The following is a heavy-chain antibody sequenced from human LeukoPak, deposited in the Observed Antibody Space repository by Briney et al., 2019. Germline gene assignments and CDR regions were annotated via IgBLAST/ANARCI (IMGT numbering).Heavy chain of an antibody. CDR3: ARDYRPGMDV. J-gene: IGHJ6*02. CDR2: IYNSEST. Sequence: SETLSLTCTVSGGSISGYYWSWIRQPPGKGLEWIGYIYNSESTNYNPSLRSRVTISADTSKNQFSLKLSSVTAADTAVYYCARDYRPGMDVWGQGTTVTVSS. CDR1: GGSISGYY. D-gene: IGHD6-6*01. V-gene: IGHV4-59*01.